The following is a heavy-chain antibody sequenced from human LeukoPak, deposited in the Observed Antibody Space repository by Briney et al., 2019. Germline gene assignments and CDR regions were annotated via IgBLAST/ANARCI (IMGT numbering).Heavy chain of an antibody. V-gene: IGHV3-21*01. D-gene: IGHD2-2*01. CDR1: GFTFSSYS. CDR2: ISSSSSYI. Sequence: GGSLRLSCAASGFTFSSYSMNWVRQAPGKGLEWASSISSSSSYIYYADSVKGRFTISRDNAKNSLYLQMNSLRAEDTAVYYCAVALGYCSSTSCSDDAFDIWGQGTMVTVSS. J-gene: IGHJ3*02. CDR3: AVALGYCSSTSCSDDAFDI.